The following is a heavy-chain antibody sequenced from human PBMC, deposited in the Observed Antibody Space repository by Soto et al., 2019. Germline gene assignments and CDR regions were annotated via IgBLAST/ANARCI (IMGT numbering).Heavy chain of an antibody. CDR3: AREWDYYGCSGYVWYEP. V-gene: IGHV5-10-1*01. D-gene: IGHD3-22*01. CDR1: GYSFTSYW. J-gene: IGHJ5*02. Sequence: GESLKISCRGSGYSFTSYWISWVRQMPGKGLEWMGRIDPSDSYTNYSPSFQGHVTISADKSISTAYLQWSSLKASDTAMYYCAREWDYYGCSGYVWYEPWGQGTLVTVSA. CDR2: IDPSDSYT.